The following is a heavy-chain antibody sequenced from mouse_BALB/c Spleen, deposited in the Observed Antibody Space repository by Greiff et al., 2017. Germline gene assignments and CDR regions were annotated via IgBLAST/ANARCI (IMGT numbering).Heavy chain of an antibody. D-gene: IGHD1-2*01. V-gene: IGHV1S137*01. CDR3: ARGITTATYFDV. Sequence: VQLQQSGAELVRPGVSVKISCKGSGYTFTDYAMHWVKQSHAKSLEWIGVISTYYGDASYNQKFKGKATMTVDKSSSTAYMELARLTSEDSAIYYCARGITTATYFDVWGAGTTVTVSS. CDR1: GYTFTDYA. J-gene: IGHJ1*01. CDR2: ISTYYGDA.